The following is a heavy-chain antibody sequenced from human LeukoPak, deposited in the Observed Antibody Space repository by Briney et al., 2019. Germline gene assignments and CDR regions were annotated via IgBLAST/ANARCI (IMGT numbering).Heavy chain of an antibody. CDR2: IDPSSTYI. CDR1: GFTFRSYS. V-gene: IGHV3-21*03. CDR3: ARDFFPIVDSTWYEIGY. J-gene: IGHJ4*02. Sequence: GGSLRLSCAASGFTFRSYSMNWVRQAPGKGLEWVSAIDPSSTYIYYADSVKGRFTISRDNSRNTLYLQMDSLRSEDTAVYYCARDFFPIVDSTWYEIGYWGQGTLVTVSS. D-gene: IGHD2-21*01.